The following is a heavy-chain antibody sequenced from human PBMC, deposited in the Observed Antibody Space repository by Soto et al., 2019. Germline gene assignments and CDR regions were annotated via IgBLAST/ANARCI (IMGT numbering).Heavy chain of an antibody. CDR1: GYSFTSYW. J-gene: IGHJ4*02. CDR3: ARLFDTSGWYDY. D-gene: IGHD6-19*01. V-gene: IGHV5-51*01. CDR2: IYPGDSDT. Sequence: GESLKISCQGSGYSFTSYWIVWVRQMPGKGLERMGIIYPGDSDTRYSPSFQGQVTISADKSITTTYLQWSSLKASDTAIYYCARLFDTSGWYDYWGQGTLVTVAS.